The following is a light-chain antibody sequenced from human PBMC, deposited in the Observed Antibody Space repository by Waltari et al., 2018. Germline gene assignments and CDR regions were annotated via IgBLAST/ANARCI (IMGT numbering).Light chain of an antibody. CDR2: DVS. V-gene: IGLV2-14*03. J-gene: IGLJ2*01. Sequence: QSALTQPASVSGSPGQSITIPCTGTSSDVGGYDYGSWYQQHPGKAPKLMIYDVSNRPSGVSNRFSGSKSGNTASLTISGLQAEDEADYYCSSYTSSSTPVVFGGGTKLTVL. CDR1: SSDVGGYDY. CDR3: SSYTSSSTPVV.